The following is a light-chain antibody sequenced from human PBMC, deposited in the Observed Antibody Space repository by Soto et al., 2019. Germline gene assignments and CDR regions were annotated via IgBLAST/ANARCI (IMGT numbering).Light chain of an antibody. J-gene: IGKJ3*01. CDR3: HQYGNSQLT. Sequence: ETVLTQSPGTLSLSPGESATLSCRASQTVYGGFLAWYQGKPGQAPRLLIYAASTRATVIPDRFSGSGSGTDFLLTIRKEALEFLTIYYLHQYGNSQLTFGPGTNGEFK. CDR1: QTVYGGF. V-gene: IGKV3-20*01. CDR2: AAS.